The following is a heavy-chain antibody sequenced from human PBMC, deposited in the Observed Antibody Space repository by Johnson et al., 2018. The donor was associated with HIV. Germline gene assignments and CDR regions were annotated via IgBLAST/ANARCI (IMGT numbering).Heavy chain of an antibody. CDR3: AKDLFTEREDDAFDI. J-gene: IGHJ3*02. D-gene: IGHD1-26*01. CDR2: ISYDGRDA. V-gene: IGHV3-30*18. Sequence: QEQLVESGGGLVQPGGSLRLSCAASGFTFSSYAMSWVRQAPGKGLEWVAVISYDGRDAYYADSVKGRFTSSRDNSKNTLYLQMNSLRAEGTAVYYCAKDLFTEREDDAFDIWGQGTMVTVSS. CDR1: GFTFSSYA.